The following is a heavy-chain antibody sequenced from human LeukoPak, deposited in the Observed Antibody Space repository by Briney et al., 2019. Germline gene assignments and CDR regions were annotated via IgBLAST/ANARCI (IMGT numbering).Heavy chain of an antibody. V-gene: IGHV4-34*01. D-gene: IGHD5-12*01. CDR2: INHSGST. Sequence: SETLSLTCAVYGGSFSGYYWSWIRQPPGKGLEWIGEINHSGSTNYNPSLKSRVTISVDTSKNQFSLKLSSVTAADTAVYYCVKNIVATRRSYYSHYGMDVWGQGTTVTVSS. CDR1: GGSFSGYY. J-gene: IGHJ6*02. CDR3: VKNIVATRRSYYSHYGMDV.